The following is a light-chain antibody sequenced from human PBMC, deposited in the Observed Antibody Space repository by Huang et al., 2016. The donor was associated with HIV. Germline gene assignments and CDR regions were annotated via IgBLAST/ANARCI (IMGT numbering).Light chain of an antibody. Sequence: DIQMTQSPSSLSASVRERVTITCRASQSISRYLIWYQQKPGKAPKVLIHSASSLQSGVPSRFSGSGSGTDFTLTISRLQTEDFATYYCQQSYSSPPTFGQGTKVEIK. CDR1: QSISRY. V-gene: IGKV1-39*01. J-gene: IGKJ2*01. CDR3: QQSYSSPPT. CDR2: SAS.